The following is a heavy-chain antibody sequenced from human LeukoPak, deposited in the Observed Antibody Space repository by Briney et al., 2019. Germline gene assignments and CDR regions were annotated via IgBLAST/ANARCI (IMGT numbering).Heavy chain of an antibody. CDR1: GFTFVSYN. Sequence: GGSLILSCAASGFTFVSYNMNWVRQAPGKGLEWVAYISSSSSLIYYAGSVKGRFTVSRDSAKRSLYLQMNSLRAEDTAVYYCARDGNRDGDMDVWGKGTTVTVSS. D-gene: IGHD1-1*01. V-gene: IGHV3-48*01. CDR2: ISSSSSLI. J-gene: IGHJ6*03. CDR3: ARDGNRDGDMDV.